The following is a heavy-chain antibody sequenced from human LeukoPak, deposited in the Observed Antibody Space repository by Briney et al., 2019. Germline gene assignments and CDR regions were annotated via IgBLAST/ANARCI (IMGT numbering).Heavy chain of an antibody. CDR3: ARELPPVVKYYFDY. D-gene: IGHD3-22*01. CDR1: GFTFSSYC. Sequence: GSLRLSCAASGFTFSSYCMDWVRPAPGKGLEYVFSISSNGGSTYYANSVKGRFTISRDNSKNTLYLQMDSLRAEDTAVYYCARELPPVVKYYFDYWGQGTLVTVSS. CDR2: ISSNGGST. V-gene: IGHV3-64*01. J-gene: IGHJ4*02.